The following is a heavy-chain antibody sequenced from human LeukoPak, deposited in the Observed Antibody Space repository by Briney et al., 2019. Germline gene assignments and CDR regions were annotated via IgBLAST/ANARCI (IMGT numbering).Heavy chain of an antibody. CDR3: AKGSRGNYDY. J-gene: IGHJ4*02. D-gene: IGHD1-26*01. CDR2: IIDSGIST. Sequence: PGGSLRLSCAASGFTFNSYAMTWVRQAPEKGLEWVSSIIDSGISTYYGDSVKGRFTISRDNSKNTLYLQMNSLRAEDTAIYYCAKGSRGNYDYWGQGTLVTVSP. CDR1: GFTFNSYA. V-gene: IGHV3-23*01.